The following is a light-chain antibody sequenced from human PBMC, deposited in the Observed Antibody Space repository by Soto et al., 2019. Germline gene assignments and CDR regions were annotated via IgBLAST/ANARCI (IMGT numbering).Light chain of an antibody. CDR3: QQYGSSPSWT. J-gene: IGKJ1*01. CDR1: QSVSSNY. CDR2: DAS. Sequence: VLTQSPGTLSLSPGERATLSCRASQSVSSNYLAWYQQRPGQAPRLLIYDASRRATGIPDRFSGSGSGTDFTLTISRLEPEDLAVYYCQQYGSSPSWTFGQGTKVAIK. V-gene: IGKV3-20*01.